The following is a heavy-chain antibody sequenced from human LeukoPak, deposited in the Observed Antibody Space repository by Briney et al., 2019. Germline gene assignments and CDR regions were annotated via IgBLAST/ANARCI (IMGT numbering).Heavy chain of an antibody. CDR3: ARLPTGFPNWFDP. V-gene: IGHV4-39*01. CDR2: IYYSGTT. Sequence: SETLSLTCTVSGGSIISSSYNWGWIRQPPGTGLEWIGTIYYSGTTYYNPSLQSRVTISVDTPKNEFSLKVNSVTAADTAVYYCARLPTGFPNWFDPWGQGTRVAVSS. CDR1: GGSIISSSYN. J-gene: IGHJ5*02. D-gene: IGHD2-8*02.